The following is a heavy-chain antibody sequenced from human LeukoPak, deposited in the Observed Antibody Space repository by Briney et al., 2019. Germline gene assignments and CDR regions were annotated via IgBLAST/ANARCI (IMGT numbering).Heavy chain of an antibody. CDR3: AKDRAPYGDYINWFDP. CDR2: ISYDGSNK. CDR1: GFTFRSYG. Sequence: GRSLRLSCAACGFTFRSYGLHWVRQAPAKGLEGVAVISYDGSNKYYADSVKGRFTISRDNSKNTLYLQMNSLRTEDTAVCYCAKDRAPYGDYINWFDPWGQGTLVTVSS. J-gene: IGHJ5*02. D-gene: IGHD4-17*01. V-gene: IGHV3-30*18.